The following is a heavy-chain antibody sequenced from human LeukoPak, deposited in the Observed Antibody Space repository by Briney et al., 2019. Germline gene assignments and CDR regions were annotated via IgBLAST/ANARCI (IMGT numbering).Heavy chain of an antibody. CDR1: GFTFSAYG. V-gene: IGHV3-7*01. CDR3: ARSLICRGGSCYSVWQLTFDY. J-gene: IGHJ4*02. D-gene: IGHD2-15*01. CDR2: IKQDGSER. Sequence: PGGSLRLSFAAPGFTFSAYGMSWVRQAPGRGREWVASIKQDGSERYYVASVKGRFTISRDNARNSLFLQMNSLRAEDTVVYYCARSLICRGGSCYSVWQLTFDYWGQGTLVTVSS.